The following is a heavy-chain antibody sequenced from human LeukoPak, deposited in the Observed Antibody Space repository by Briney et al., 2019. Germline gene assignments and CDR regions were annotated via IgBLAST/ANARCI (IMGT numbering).Heavy chain of an antibody. CDR3: AREASPTLKIFLSIAYYYYYYMDV. CDR1: GFTFSSYG. Sequence: GGSLRLSCAAAGFTFSSYGMHWVRQAPGKGLEWVAVIWYDGSNKYYEDSVKGRFTISRDNSKNTLYLQMNSLRAEGTAVYYCAREASPTLKIFLSIAYYYYYYMDVWGKGTTLSLFS. J-gene: IGHJ6*03. V-gene: IGHV3-33*01. D-gene: IGHD3-9*01. CDR2: IWYDGSNK.